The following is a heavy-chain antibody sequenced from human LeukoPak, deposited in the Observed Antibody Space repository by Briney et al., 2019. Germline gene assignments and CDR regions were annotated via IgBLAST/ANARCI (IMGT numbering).Heavy chain of an antibody. CDR3: ANTINWGNNWFDP. V-gene: IGHV3-23*01. CDR1: GFTFSDYY. D-gene: IGHD3-16*01. J-gene: IGHJ5*02. Sequence: PGGSLRLSCAASGFTFSDYYMSWVRQAPGKGLEWVPTISADGGSTYYADSVKGRFTISRDNSKDTLYLQMISLRVEDTAVYYCANTINWGNNWFDPWGQGTLVTVSS. CDR2: ISADGGST.